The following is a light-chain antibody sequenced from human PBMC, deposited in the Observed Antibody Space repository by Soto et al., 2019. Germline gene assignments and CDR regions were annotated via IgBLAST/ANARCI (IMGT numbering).Light chain of an antibody. J-gene: IGKJ1*01. CDR3: QKYNNWPPWT. CDR1: QIVSSN. V-gene: IGKV3-15*01. Sequence: EVVMTQSPATLSVSPGERATLSCRARQIVSSNLAWYQQKPGQAPRLLIYDASTRATGIPARFSGSGSATELTLTISILQSEDFAVYYCQKYNNWPPWTFGQGPKVEIK. CDR2: DAS.